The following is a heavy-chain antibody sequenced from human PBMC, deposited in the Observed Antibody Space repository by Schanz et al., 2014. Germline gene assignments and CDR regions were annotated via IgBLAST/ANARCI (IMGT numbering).Heavy chain of an antibody. CDR1: GFTFRSYG. CDR3: ARDRQQLVGRIGYYYGMDV. CDR2: ISFDGGKT. V-gene: IGHV3-30*04. Sequence: QVVLMESGGGVVRPGRSVRLSCVASGFTFRSYGMHWVRQAPGKGLEWVAHISFDGGKTYYADSVKGRFTISRDNSKNTLYLQMNSLRAEDTAVYYCARDRQQLVGRIGYYYGMDVWGQGTTVTVSS. D-gene: IGHD6-13*01. J-gene: IGHJ6*02.